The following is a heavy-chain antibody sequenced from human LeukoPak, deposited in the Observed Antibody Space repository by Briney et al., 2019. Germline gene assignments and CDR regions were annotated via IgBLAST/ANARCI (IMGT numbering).Heavy chain of an antibody. CDR3: ARGDSSSWSFKI. J-gene: IGHJ4*02. CDR2: IYYSGST. D-gene: IGHD6-13*01. V-gene: IGHV4-30-4*08. Sequence: SETLSLTCTVSGGSISSGAYYWSWIRQPSGKGLEWIGHIYYSGSTYYNPSLQSRVSLSVDTSKSQFSLILNSVTAADTAVYYCARGDSSSWSFKIWGQGSLVTVSS. CDR1: GGSISSGAYY.